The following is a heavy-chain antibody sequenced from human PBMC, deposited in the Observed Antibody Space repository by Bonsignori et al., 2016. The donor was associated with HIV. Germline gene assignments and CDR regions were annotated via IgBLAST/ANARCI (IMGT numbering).Heavy chain of an antibody. CDR1: GYTFTGYY. D-gene: IGHD5-18*01. V-gene: IGHV1-2*02. CDR2: INPNSGGT. Sequence: ASVKVSCKASGYTFTGYYMHWVRQAPGQGLEWMGWINPNSGGTNYAQKFQGRVTMTRDTSISTACMELSRLRSDDTAVYYCARVRTDTAMVTKLGYMDVWGKGTTVTVS. J-gene: IGHJ6*03. CDR3: ARVRTDTAMVTKLGYMDV.